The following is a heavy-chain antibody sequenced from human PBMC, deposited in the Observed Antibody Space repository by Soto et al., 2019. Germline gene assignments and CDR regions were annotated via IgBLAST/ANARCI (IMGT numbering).Heavy chain of an antibody. Sequence: QVQLQESGPGLVKPSGTLSLTCAVSSDSISSSNWWSWVRQPPGKGLEWIGEIYHSGSTNYNPSLKRRVTISVDTSKNQFSLKLSSVTAADTAVYYCARIQPLWFWGDYYMDVWGKGTTVTVSS. D-gene: IGHD3-10*01. J-gene: IGHJ6*03. V-gene: IGHV4-4*02. CDR1: SDSISSSNW. CDR2: IYHSGST. CDR3: ARIQPLWFWGDYYMDV.